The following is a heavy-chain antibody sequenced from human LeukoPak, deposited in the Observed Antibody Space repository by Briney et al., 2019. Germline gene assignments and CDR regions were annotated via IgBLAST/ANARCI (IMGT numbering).Heavy chain of an antibody. CDR1: GFTFSSYW. D-gene: IGHD6-19*01. CDR2: INSDGSST. CDR3: AKLKTWGSGSDY. Sequence: GGSLRLSCAASGFTFSSYWMHWVRQAPGKGLLWVSRINSDGSSTSYADSVKDRFTISRDNSKNTLYLQMNSLRDEDTAVYYCAKLKTWGSGSDYWGQGTLVTVSS. J-gene: IGHJ4*02. V-gene: IGHV3-74*01.